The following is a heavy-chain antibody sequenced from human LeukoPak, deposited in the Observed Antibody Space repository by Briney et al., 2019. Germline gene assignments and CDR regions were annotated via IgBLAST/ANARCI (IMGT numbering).Heavy chain of an antibody. CDR1: GFTFSSYD. J-gene: IGHJ4*02. D-gene: IGHD6-19*01. CDR2: IGTAGDT. Sequence: GGSLRLSCAASGFTFSSYDMHWVRQATGKGLEWVSAIGTAGDTYYPGSVKGRFTISRENAKNSLYLQMNSLRAEDTAVYYCAREPTYTNSWYTTCDYWGQGTLVTASS. V-gene: IGHV3-13*01. CDR3: AREPTYTNSWYTTCDY.